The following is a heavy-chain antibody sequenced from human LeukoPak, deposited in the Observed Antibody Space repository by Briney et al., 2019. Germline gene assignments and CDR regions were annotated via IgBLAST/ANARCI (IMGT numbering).Heavy chain of an antibody. CDR1: GYSFTSYW. D-gene: IGHD4-17*01. J-gene: IGHJ4*02. CDR2: IYPGDSDT. Sequence: GESLQISCQGSGYSFTSYWIGRVRQMPGKGLEWMGIIYPGDSDTRYSPSFQGQVTISADKSISTAYLQWSSLKASDTAMYYCARLPVYGDSGYFDYRGQGTLVTVSS. CDR3: ARLPVYGDSGYFDY. V-gene: IGHV5-51*01.